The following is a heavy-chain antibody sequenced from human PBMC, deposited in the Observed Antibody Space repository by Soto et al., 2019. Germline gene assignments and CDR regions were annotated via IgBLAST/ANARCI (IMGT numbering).Heavy chain of an antibody. CDR1: GYTFTSYD. Sequence: QVQLVQSGAEVKKPGASVKVSCKASGYTFTSYDINWVRQATGQGLEWMGWMNPNSGNTGYAQKFQGRVTMTRTTAIGKAYMEPSSLRSEETAVYYCARRGNSSSWYYYYYYGMDVWGQGTTVTVSS. CDR2: MNPNSGNT. CDR3: ARRGNSSSWYYYYYYGMDV. J-gene: IGHJ6*02. V-gene: IGHV1-8*01. D-gene: IGHD6-13*01.